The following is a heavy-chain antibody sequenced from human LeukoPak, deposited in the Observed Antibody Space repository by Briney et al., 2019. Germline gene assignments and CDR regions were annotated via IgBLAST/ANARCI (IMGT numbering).Heavy chain of an antibody. CDR1: GFIFEDYG. V-gene: IGHV3-20*04. D-gene: IGHD7-27*01. Sequence: PGGSLRPSCAAPGFIFEDYGMVWIRQAPGKGLEWVSGISWNGAGTDYADSVKGRFTISRDDAKNSLYLQMNSLRAEDTALYYCARDKWGPDYWGQGTLVTVSS. CDR2: ISWNGAGT. J-gene: IGHJ4*02. CDR3: ARDKWGPDY.